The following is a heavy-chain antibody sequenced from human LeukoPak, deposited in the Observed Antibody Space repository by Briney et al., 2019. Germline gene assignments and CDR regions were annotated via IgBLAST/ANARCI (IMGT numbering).Heavy chain of an antibody. J-gene: IGHJ4*02. CDR3: ARVRYCSSTSCYRTFDY. Sequence: ASVKVSCKASGYSFTSFGISWVRQAPGQGLEWMGRISVYNANTNYAQKLQGRVTMTTDTSTNTAYMELRSLRSDDTAVYYCARVRYCSSTSCYRTFDYWGQGTLVTVSS. CDR1: GYSFTSFG. D-gene: IGHD2-2*01. CDR2: ISVYNANT. V-gene: IGHV1-18*01.